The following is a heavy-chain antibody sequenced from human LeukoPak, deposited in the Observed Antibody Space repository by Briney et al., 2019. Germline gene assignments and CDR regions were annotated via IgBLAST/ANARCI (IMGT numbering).Heavy chain of an antibody. CDR2: ISSSSSYI. Sequence: GGSLSLSCSASGFTFRSYSMKGVRQAPGKGLEWVSSISSSSSYIYYADSVKGRFTISRDNAKNSLYLQMNSLRAEDTAVYYCARGDPRWSMDAFDLWGQGTMVTVSS. CDR3: ARGDPRWSMDAFDL. V-gene: IGHV3-21*01. D-gene: IGHD5-24*01. CDR1: GFTFRSYS. J-gene: IGHJ3*01.